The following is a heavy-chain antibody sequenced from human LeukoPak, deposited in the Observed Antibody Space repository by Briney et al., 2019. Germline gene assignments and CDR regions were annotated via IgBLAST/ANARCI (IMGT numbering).Heavy chain of an antibody. D-gene: IGHD1-14*01. Sequence: SEPLSLTCTVSGDSINKNYWSWVRQSPGKGLEWIGYIYYIWSNNYNPSLASRITISLDTSKSHFPPALQSVTGAETGIYFCARVNTGKVTLDYWGQGILVTVSS. CDR1: GDSINKNY. V-gene: IGHV4-59*01. J-gene: IGHJ4*02. CDR3: ARVNTGKVTLDY. CDR2: IYYIWSN.